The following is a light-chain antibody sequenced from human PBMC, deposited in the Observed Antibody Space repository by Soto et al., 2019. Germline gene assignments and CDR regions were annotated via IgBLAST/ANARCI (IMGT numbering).Light chain of an antibody. J-gene: IGKJ1*01. CDR1: QSISNY. CDR2: DAS. Sequence: DIQMTQSPSTLPASVGDRVTITCRASQSISNYLAWYQQKPGKAPHLLIYDASTLESGVPSRFSGSGSGTEFALTIGGLQPDDFATYYCQQYDGDFLTFGKGTKVEIK. V-gene: IGKV1-5*01. CDR3: QQYDGDFLT.